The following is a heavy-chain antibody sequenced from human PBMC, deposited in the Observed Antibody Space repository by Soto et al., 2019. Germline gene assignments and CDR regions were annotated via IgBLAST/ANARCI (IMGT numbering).Heavy chain of an antibody. V-gene: IGHV1-8*01. J-gene: IGHJ6*03. CDR1: GYTFTSYD. Sequence: ASVKVSCKASGYTFTSYDINWVRQATGQGLEWMGWMNPNSGNTGYAQKFQGRVTMTRNTSISTAYMELSSLRSEDTAVYYCARGLRVPAVHYYYMDVWGKGTTVTVSS. D-gene: IGHD2-2*01. CDR2: MNPNSGNT. CDR3: ARGLRVPAVHYYYMDV.